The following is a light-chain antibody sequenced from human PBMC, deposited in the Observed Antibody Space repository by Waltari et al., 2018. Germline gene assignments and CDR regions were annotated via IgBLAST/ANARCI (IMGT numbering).Light chain of an antibody. CDR2: QDT. CDR3: QAWDISTYHVV. J-gene: IGLJ2*01. V-gene: IGLV3-1*01. Sequence: SYELTQPPSVSVSPGQTANINCSGDKLGDKYACWYQQKQGQSPVVVPYQDTKRPSGIPERFSGSNSGDTATLTISGTQAMDEADYYCQAWDISTYHVVFGGGTKLTVL. CDR1: KLGDKY.